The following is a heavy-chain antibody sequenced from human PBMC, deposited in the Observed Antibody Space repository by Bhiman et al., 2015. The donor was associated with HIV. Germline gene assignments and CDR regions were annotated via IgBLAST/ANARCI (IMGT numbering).Heavy chain of an antibody. Sequence: VQLVESGGDVVRPGGSLRLSCAASGFTFDDYGVSWVRQAPGKGLEWVSGIDWNGGRIAYADSVKGRFTISRDNSKNSLYLQMNSLRDEDTALYYCASRRGRGYFYLDYWGQGALVIVSS. CDR1: GFTFDDYG. CDR3: ASRRGRGYFYLDY. D-gene: IGHD3-22*01. J-gene: IGHJ4*02. V-gene: IGHV3-20*04. CDR2: IDWNGGRI.